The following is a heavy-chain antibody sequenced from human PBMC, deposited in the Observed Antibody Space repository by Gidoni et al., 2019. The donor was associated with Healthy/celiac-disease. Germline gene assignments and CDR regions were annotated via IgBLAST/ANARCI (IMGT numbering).Heavy chain of an antibody. V-gene: IGHV3-21*01. J-gene: IGHJ6*02. D-gene: IGHD3-16*02. Sequence: EVQLVESGGGLVKPGGSLRLSCAASGFTFSSYSMNWVRQAPGKGLEWVSSISSSSSYIYYADSVKGRFTISRDNAKNSLYLQMNSLRAEDTAVYYCARDGRYRYYYYGMDVWGQGTTVTVSS. CDR2: ISSSSSYI. CDR1: GFTFSSYS. CDR3: ARDGRYRYYYYGMDV.